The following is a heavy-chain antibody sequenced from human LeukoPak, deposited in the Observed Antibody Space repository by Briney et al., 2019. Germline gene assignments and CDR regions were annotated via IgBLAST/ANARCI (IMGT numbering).Heavy chain of an antibody. CDR3: ARAFSSCSSTSCHWFDP. CDR1: GGTFISYA. V-gene: IGHV1-69*05. Sequence: SAKVSCKASGGTFISYAISWVRQAPGQGLEWMGRIIPIFGTANYAQKFQGRVTITTDESTSTAYMELSSLRSEDTAVYYCARAFSSCSSTSCHWFDPWGQGTLVTVSS. J-gene: IGHJ5*02. D-gene: IGHD2-2*01. CDR2: IIPIFGTA.